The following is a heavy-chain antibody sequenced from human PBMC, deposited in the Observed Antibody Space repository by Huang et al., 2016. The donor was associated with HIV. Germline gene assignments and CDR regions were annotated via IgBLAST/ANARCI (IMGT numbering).Heavy chain of an antibody. V-gene: IGHV4-39*01. CDR3: ASQHIGAAATWF. CDR1: GDFISSTNYY. D-gene: IGHD6-25*01. J-gene: IGHJ4*02. Sequence: QLQLQASGPGQVKPSETLSLTCTVSGDFISSTNYYWGWIRQSPGKGLEWVGSVYQSGGTNYSPSLKGRVTVSVDTSRNQFSLRLISVTAADAAVYCCASQHIGAAATWFWGRGTQGAVSS. CDR2: VYQSGGT.